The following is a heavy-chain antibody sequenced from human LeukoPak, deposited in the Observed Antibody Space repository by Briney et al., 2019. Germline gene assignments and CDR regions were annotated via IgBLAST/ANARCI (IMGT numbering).Heavy chain of an antibody. CDR2: IYQSGDT. CDR3: AQVTMIVDLTQYSFDA. V-gene: IGHV4-38-2*01. Sequence: SETLSLTCAVSGFSLSSHSYWGWVRQPPGKGLEGIGSIYQSGDTYYNPSLKSRVSISIDTSGNQFSLRLTSVTAADTAFYYCAQVTMIVDLTQYSFDAWGQGTLVTVSS. D-gene: IGHD3-22*01. CDR1: GFSLSSHSY. J-gene: IGHJ4*02.